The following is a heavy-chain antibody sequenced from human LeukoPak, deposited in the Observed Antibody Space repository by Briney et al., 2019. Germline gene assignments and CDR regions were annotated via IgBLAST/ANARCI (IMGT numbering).Heavy chain of an antibody. CDR2: IRYDGINK. D-gene: IGHD2-15*01. Sequence: GGSLRLSCAASGFTFSSHAMHWVRQAPGKGLEWVAFIRYDGINKYYADSVKGRFTISRDNSKNTLYLQMNSLRAEDAAVYYCAKAPVTSCRGAFCYPFDYWGQGTLVTVSS. J-gene: IGHJ4*02. V-gene: IGHV3-30*02. CDR3: AKAPVTSCRGAFCYPFDY. CDR1: GFTFSSHA.